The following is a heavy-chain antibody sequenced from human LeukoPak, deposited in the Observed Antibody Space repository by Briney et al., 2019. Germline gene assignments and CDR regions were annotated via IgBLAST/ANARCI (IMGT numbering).Heavy chain of an antibody. J-gene: IGHJ4*02. CDR2: ISGSGGST. CDR1: GFTFSSYA. Sequence: GGSLRLSCAASGFTFSSYAMSWVRQATGKGLEWVSSISGSGGSTYYADSVRGGFTIPRDNSKNTLFRKMNTRRAGDTAVYYCERQGISRVRGGIRGYIDYWGQGTLVTVSS. CDR3: ERQGISRVRGGIRGYIDY. D-gene: IGHD3-10*01. V-gene: IGHV3-23*01.